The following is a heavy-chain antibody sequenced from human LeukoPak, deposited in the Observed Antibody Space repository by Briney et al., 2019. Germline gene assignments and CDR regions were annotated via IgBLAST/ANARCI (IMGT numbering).Heavy chain of an antibody. V-gene: IGHV3-49*04. CDR3: TSPTYYYGSGSPDY. CDR2: IRSKAYGGTT. J-gene: IGHJ4*02. CDR1: GFTFGDYA. Sequence: GGSLILSCTASGFTFGDYAMSWVRQAPGKGLEWVGFIRSKAYGGTTEYAASVKGRFTISRDDSKSIAYLQMNSLKTEDTAVYYCTSPTYYYGSGSPDYWGQGTLVTVSS. D-gene: IGHD3-10*01.